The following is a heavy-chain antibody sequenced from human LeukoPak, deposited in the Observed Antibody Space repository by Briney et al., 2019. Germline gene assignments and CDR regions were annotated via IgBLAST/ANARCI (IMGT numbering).Heavy chain of an antibody. Sequence: GASVKVSCKASGYSFSSHDINWVRQATGQGLEWMGWMNPKSGNTDHAQKFQGRVTMTRNTSISTAYMELSSLRSEDTAVYYCASPTTSGSGWNWGQGTLVTVSS. D-gene: IGHD6-19*01. CDR3: ASPTTSGSGWN. V-gene: IGHV1-8*01. CDR2: MNPKSGNT. J-gene: IGHJ4*02. CDR1: GYSFSSHD.